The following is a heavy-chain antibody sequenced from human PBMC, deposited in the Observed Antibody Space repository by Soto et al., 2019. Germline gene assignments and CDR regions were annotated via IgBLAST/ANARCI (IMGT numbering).Heavy chain of an antibody. CDR2: INPSGGST. CDR3: ARSSSGGSSYNWFDP. V-gene: IGHV1-46*01. D-gene: IGHD2-15*01. Sequence: ASVKVSCKASGYTFTSYYMHWVRQAPGQGLEWMGIINPSGGSTSYAQKFQGRVTMTRDTSTSTVYMELSSLRSEDPAVYYCARSSSGGSSYNWFDPWGQGTLVTVSS. J-gene: IGHJ5*02. CDR1: GYTFTSYY.